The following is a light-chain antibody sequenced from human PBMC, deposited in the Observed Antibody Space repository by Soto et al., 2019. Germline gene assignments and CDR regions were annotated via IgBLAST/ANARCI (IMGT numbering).Light chain of an antibody. V-gene: IGKV3-15*01. Sequence: EIVMTQSPATLSVSPGERATLSCRASQSVSSNLVWYQQKPGQAPRLLMYGASTRATGIPARFSGSGSGTEFTLTISSLQSEDFAVYYCQQYNTWPRTFGQGTKVEIK. CDR3: QQYNTWPRT. J-gene: IGKJ1*01. CDR2: GAS. CDR1: QSVSSN.